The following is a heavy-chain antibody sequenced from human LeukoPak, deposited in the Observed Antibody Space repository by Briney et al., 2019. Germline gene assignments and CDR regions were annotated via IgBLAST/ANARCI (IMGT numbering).Heavy chain of an antibody. J-gene: IGHJ4*02. CDR2: IYYSGST. CDR3: ARELLAAEPNFDY. V-gene: IGHV4-39*07. Sequence: SETLSLTCTVSGGSISSSSYYWGWIRQPPGKGLEGIGSIYYSGSTYYNPSLKSRGTISVDTSKNQFSLKLSSVTAADTAVYYCARELLAAEPNFDYWGQGTLVTVSS. D-gene: IGHD1-26*01. CDR1: GGSISSSSYY.